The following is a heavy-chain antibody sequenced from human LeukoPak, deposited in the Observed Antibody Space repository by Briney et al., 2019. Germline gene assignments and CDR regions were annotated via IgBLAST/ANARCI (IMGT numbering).Heavy chain of an antibody. CDR3: ARVGREMATYYFDY. V-gene: IGHV3-7*01. CDR1: GFRFSNSW. CDR2: IKQDGSEK. D-gene: IGHD5-24*01. J-gene: IGHJ4*02. Sequence: GGSLRLSCAASGFRFSNSWMYWVRHGPGKGLEWVANIKQDGSEKYYVDSVKGRFTISRDNAKNSLYLQMNSLRAEDTAVYYCARVGREMATYYFDYWGQGTLVTVSS.